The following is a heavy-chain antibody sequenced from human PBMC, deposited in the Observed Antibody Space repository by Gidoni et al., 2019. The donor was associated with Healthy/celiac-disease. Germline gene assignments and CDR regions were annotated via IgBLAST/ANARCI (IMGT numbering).Heavy chain of an antibody. J-gene: IGHJ2*01. Sequence: EVQLLESGGGLVQPGGSLRLSCSASGFTFSSYAMSWVRKAPGKGLEWVSAISVSGGSTYYADSVNGRFTISRDNSKNTLYLQMNSLRAEDTAVYYCAKVPLPRAYYDILTGYYLHQDWYFDLWGRGTLVTVSS. CDR2: ISVSGGST. CDR3: AKVPLPRAYYDILTGYYLHQDWYFDL. D-gene: IGHD3-9*01. CDR1: GFTFSSYA. V-gene: IGHV3-23*01.